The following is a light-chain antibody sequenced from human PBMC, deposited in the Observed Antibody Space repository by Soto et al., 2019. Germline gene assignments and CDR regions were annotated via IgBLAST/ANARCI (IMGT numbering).Light chain of an antibody. CDR2: GTS. CDR3: QYYGSSPPDN. J-gene: IGKJ2*01. CDR1: QSAGSSS. Sequence: EIVLTQSPGTLSLSLGERATLSCRASQSAGSSSVAWYQQKRGQAPRLLIYGTSKRDTGIPDRFSGSGSGTDFSLTITRLEPEDFAVYYCQYYGSSPPDNFGQGTKLEIK. V-gene: IGKV3-20*01.